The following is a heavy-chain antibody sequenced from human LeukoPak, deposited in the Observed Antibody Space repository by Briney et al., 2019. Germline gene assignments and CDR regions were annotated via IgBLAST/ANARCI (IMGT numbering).Heavy chain of an antibody. D-gene: IGHD2-8*01. CDR2: INPSGGGT. J-gene: IGHJ4*02. CDR1: GYSFTNYY. V-gene: IGHV1-46*01. CDR3: ARVPYCFNGICHTHYYSDY. Sequence: GASVKVSCKASGYSFTNYYIHWVRQAPGQGLESVGIINPSGGGTTYPQKFQGRVTMTRDTSTSTVYMELSSLRSEDTAVYYCARVPYCFNGICHTHYYSDYWGQGTLVTVSS.